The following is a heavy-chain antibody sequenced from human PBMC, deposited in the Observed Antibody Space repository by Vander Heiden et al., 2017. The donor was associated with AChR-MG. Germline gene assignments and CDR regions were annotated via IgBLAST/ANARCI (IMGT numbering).Heavy chain of an antibody. CDR1: GFTFSSYA. CDR3: ARNIRSTDWLFQTPQY. Sequence: QVQLVESGGGVVQPGRSLRLSCAASGFTFSSYAMHWVRQAPGKGLEWVAVISYDGSNKYYADSVKGRFTISRDNSKNTLYLKMNSMRAEDTAVYYCARNIRSTDWLFQTPQYWGQGTLVTVSS. CDR2: ISYDGSNK. J-gene: IGHJ4*02. D-gene: IGHD3-9*01. V-gene: IGHV3-30-3*01.